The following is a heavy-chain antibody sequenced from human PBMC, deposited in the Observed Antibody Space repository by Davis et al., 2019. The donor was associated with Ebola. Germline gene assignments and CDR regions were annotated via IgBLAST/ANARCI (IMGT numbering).Heavy chain of an antibody. CDR2: INSDGSST. CDR3: VKGYSSSSVWEEY. J-gene: IGHJ4*02. CDR1: GFTFSSYA. Sequence: PGGSLRLSCAASGFTFSSYAMSWVRQAPGKGLVWVSRINSDGSSTSYADSVKGRFTISRDNSKNTLYLQMSSLRAEDTAVYYCVKGYSSSSVWEEYWGQGTLVTVSS. V-gene: IGHV3-74*01. D-gene: IGHD6-6*01.